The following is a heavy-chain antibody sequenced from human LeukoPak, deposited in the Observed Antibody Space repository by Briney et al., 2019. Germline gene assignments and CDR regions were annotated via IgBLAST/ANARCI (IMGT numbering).Heavy chain of an antibody. CDR3: ARVEGIFPEYYMDV. V-gene: IGHV4-39*07. Sequence: SETLSLTCTVSGGSISSSSYYWGWIRQPPGKGLEWIGSIYYSGSTYYNPSLKSRVTISVDTSKNQFSLKLSSVTAADTAVYYCARVEGIFPEYYMDVWGKGTTVTVSS. J-gene: IGHJ6*03. CDR1: GGSISSSSYY. CDR2: IYYSGST. D-gene: IGHD3-9*01.